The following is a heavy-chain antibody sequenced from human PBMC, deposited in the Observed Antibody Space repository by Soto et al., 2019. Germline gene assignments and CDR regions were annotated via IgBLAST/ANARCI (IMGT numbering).Heavy chain of an antibody. V-gene: IGHV3-66*01. D-gene: IGHD3-22*01. CDR3: AGETYYYDPDGFDY. Sequence: GGSLRLSCAASGFTVSSNYMSWVRQAPGKGLEWVSVIYSGGSTYYADSVKGRFTISRDNSKNTLYLQMNSLRAEDTAVYYCAGETYYYDPDGFDYWGQGTLVTVSS. CDR1: GFTVSSNY. J-gene: IGHJ4*02. CDR2: IYSGGST.